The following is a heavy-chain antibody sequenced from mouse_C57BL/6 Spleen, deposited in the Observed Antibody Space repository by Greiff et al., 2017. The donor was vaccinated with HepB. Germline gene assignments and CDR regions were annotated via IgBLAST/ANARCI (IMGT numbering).Heavy chain of an antibody. CDR2: IDPETGGT. J-gene: IGHJ2*01. D-gene: IGHD2-4*01. CDR1: GYTFTDYE. Sequence: QVQLKQSGAELVRPGASVTLSCKASGYTFTDYEMHWVKQTPVHGLEWIGAIDPETGGTAYNQKFKGKAILTADKSSSTACMELRSLTSEDSAVYYCTYDYDVRFDYWGQGTTLTVSS. CDR3: TYDYDVRFDY. V-gene: IGHV1-15*01.